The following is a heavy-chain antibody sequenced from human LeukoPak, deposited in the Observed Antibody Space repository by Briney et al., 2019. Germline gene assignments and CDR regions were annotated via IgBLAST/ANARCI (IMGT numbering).Heavy chain of an antibody. D-gene: IGHD5-12*01. CDR3: ATDPGYDNAFDY. J-gene: IGHJ4*02. CDR2: IIPILGIA. CDR1: GGTFSSYA. Sequence: GASVKVSCKASGGTFSSYAISWVRQAPGQGLEWMGRIIPILGIANYAQKFQGRVTITADKSTSTAYMELSSLRSEDTAVYYCATDPGYDNAFDYWGQGTLVTVSS. V-gene: IGHV1-69*04.